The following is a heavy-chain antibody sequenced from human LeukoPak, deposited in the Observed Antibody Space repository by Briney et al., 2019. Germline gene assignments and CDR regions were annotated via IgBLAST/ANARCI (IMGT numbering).Heavy chain of an antibody. CDR3: AREDGGSDYYFDY. J-gene: IGHJ4*02. CDR2: IYYSGST. D-gene: IGHD5-12*01. CDR1: GGSISSYY. V-gene: IGHV4-59*01. Sequence: PSETLSLTCTVSGGSISSYYWSWIRQPPGKGLEWIGYIYYSGSTNYNPSLKSRVTISVDTSKNQFSLKLSSVTAADTAVYYCAREDGGSDYYFDYWGQGTLVTVSS.